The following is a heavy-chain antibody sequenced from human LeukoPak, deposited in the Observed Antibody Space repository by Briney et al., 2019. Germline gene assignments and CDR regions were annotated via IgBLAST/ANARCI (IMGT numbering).Heavy chain of an antibody. CDR3: ASPVKYYDTWSGYPPFDY. Sequence: GASVKVSCKASGGTFNNFVISWVRQAPGQGLEWVGGIIPMSGTANYAQKFQGRVTITADESTSTAYMELSSLRSEDTAIYYCASPVKYYDTWSGYPPFDYWGQGTLVTVSS. V-gene: IGHV1-69*13. CDR2: IIPMSGTA. D-gene: IGHD3-3*01. CDR1: GGTFNNFV. J-gene: IGHJ4*02.